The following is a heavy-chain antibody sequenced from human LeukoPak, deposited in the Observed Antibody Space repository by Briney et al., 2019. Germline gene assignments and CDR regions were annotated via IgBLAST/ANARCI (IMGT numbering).Heavy chain of an antibody. Sequence: ASVKVSCKASGYTFTSYAMNWVRQAPGQGLEWMGWINTNTGNPTYAQGFTGRFVFSLDTSVSTAYLQISSLKAEGTAVYYCASSAPLWSSSWYGDFDYWGQGTLVTVSS. V-gene: IGHV7-4-1*02. J-gene: IGHJ4*02. CDR1: GYTFTSYA. CDR3: ASSAPLWSSSWYGDFDY. D-gene: IGHD6-13*01. CDR2: INTNTGNP.